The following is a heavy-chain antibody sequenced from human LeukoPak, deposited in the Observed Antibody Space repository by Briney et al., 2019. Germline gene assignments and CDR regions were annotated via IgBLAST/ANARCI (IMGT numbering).Heavy chain of an antibody. V-gene: IGHV3-53*01. D-gene: IGHD5-18*01. CDR2: IYSASST. J-gene: IGHJ4*02. CDR3: ARVRGYSYANEYHFEY. Sequence: GGSLRLSCAVSGFTVSGSYMNWVRQAPGKGLEWVSIIYSASSTSYADSVKGRFTISRDNSKNMLYLQMNLLRAEDTALYYCARVRGYSYANEYHFEYWGQGTLVTVSS. CDR1: GFTVSGSY.